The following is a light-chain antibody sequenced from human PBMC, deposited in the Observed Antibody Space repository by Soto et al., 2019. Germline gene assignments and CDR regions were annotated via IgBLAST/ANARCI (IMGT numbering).Light chain of an antibody. Sequence: QSVLTXPASVSGSPGQSITISCTGTSSDVGGYNYVSWYQQHPGKAPKLMIYDVSNRPSGVSNRFSGSKSGNTASLTISGLQAEDEADYYCSSYTSSSTLVFGGGTQLTVL. CDR1: SSDVGGYNY. V-gene: IGLV2-14*01. CDR2: DVS. J-gene: IGLJ2*01. CDR3: SSYTSSSTLV.